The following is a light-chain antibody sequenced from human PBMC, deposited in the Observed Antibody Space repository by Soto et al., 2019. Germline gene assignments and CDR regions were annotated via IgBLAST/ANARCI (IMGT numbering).Light chain of an antibody. Sequence: ALTQPASVSGSPGQSITISCTGTSSDVGSYNLVSWYQQHPGKAPKLMIYEGNERPSGVSNRFSGSKSGNTASLTISGLQAEDEADYYCCSYAGSSTWVFGGGTKLTVL. CDR2: EGN. J-gene: IGLJ3*02. CDR3: CSYAGSSTWV. V-gene: IGLV2-23*01. CDR1: SSDVGSYNL.